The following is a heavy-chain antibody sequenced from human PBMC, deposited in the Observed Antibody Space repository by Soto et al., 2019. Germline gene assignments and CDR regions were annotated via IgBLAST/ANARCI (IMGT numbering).Heavy chain of an antibody. Sequence: PGESLKISCNGSGYSFTSYWISWVRQMPGKGLEWMGRIDPSDSYTNYSPSFQGHVTISADKSISTAYLQWSSLKASDTAMYYCARHPIAVAGNEDYYGMDVWGQGTTVTVSS. J-gene: IGHJ6*02. CDR3: ARHPIAVAGNEDYYGMDV. D-gene: IGHD6-19*01. V-gene: IGHV5-10-1*01. CDR2: IDPSDSYT. CDR1: GYSFTSYW.